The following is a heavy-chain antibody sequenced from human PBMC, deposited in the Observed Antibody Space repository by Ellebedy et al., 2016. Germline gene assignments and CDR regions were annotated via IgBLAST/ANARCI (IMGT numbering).Heavy chain of an antibody. CDR1: GGSISSSNW. CDR2: IYHSGST. V-gene: IGHV4-4*02. CDR3: ARDYDSNDDGFDY. J-gene: IGHJ4*02. Sequence: SETLSLXCAVSGGSISSSNWWSWVRQPPGKGLEWIGEIYHSGSTNYNPSLKSRVTISVDKSKNQFSLKLSSVTAADTAVYYCARDYDSNDDGFDYWGQGTLVTVSS. D-gene: IGHD3-22*01.